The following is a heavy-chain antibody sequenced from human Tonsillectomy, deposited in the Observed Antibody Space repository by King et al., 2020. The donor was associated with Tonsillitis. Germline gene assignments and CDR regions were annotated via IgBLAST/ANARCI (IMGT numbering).Heavy chain of an antibody. CDR3: ARDWGSGNYSYFDY. CDR2: IWSDVITK. J-gene: IGHJ4*02. V-gene: IGHV3-33*08. CDR1: GFTFSSYG. Sequence: VQLVESGGGVVQPGRSLRLSCAASGFTFSSYGMHWVRQAPGKGLEWVAVIWSDVITKYYSDSWTGRFTISRDNSKNTLYLQMNSLRAEDTAVYYCARDWGSGNYSYFDYWGQGTLVTVSS. D-gene: IGHD1-26*01.